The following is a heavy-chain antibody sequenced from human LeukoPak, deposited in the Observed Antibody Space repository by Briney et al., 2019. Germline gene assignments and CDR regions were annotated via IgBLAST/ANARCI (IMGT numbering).Heavy chain of an antibody. CDR3: ASWAIAAAVRV. D-gene: IGHD6-13*01. V-gene: IGHV3-21*01. J-gene: IGHJ4*02. CDR1: GSSFSSYS. Sequence: GGSLRLSCAASGSSFSSYSMNWVRQPPGKGLEWVSSISSSSSYIYYAYSVKGRFTISRDNAKKSLHLQMNPLRAEDTAVYYCASWAIAAAVRVWGQGTLVTVSS. CDR2: ISSSSSYI.